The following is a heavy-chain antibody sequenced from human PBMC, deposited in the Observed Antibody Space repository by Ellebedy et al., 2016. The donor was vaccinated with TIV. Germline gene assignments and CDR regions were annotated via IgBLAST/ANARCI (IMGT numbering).Heavy chain of an antibody. V-gene: IGHV1-3*01. CDR3: ARDATVDFYYGMDV. J-gene: IGHJ6*02. D-gene: IGHD4-17*01. CDR1: GYTFTSYD. Sequence: ASVKVSCKASGYTFTSYDINWVRQAPGQRLEWMAWINAGNGNTKYSPKFQDRVTVTRDTSARTAYMELSRLRSEDTAIYYCARDATVDFYYGMDVWGQGTTVAVSS. CDR2: INAGNGNT.